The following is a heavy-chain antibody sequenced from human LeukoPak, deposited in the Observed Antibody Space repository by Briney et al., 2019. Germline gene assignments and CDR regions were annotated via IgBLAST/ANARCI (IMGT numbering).Heavy chain of an antibody. CDR2: INPNSGGT. J-gene: IGHJ4*02. CDR3: AREMTTIENDY. CDR1: GYTFTDYY. V-gene: IGHV1-2*02. D-gene: IGHD5-24*01. Sequence: GASVKVSFKASGYTFTDYYIHWVRQAPGQGLEWMGRINPNSGGTDYAQKFQGRVTMTRDTSISTAYMELSRLRSDDTAVYYCAREMTTIENDYWGQGTLVTVSS.